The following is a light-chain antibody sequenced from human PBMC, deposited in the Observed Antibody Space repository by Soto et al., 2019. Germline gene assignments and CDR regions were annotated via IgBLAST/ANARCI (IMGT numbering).Light chain of an antibody. CDR1: QGIGNA. Sequence: IQMPQSPSSLYASVGDRVTISCRASQGIGNALGWYQQKPGKPPKVLIYDASNSQSGVPPRFSGSGSGTDFTLAISSLQSEDAATYYCLQDINYPWTFGQGTKVDIK. V-gene: IGKV1-6*01. J-gene: IGKJ1*01. CDR3: LQDINYPWT. CDR2: DAS.